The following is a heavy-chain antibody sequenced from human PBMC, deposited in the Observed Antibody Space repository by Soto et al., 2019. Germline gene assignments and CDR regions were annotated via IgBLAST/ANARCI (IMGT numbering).Heavy chain of an antibody. J-gene: IGHJ5*02. CDR3: VLANCFDP. V-gene: IGHV3-23*01. CDR2: ISGSGGSI. Sequence: PWGSLRLSCAASGSSFGDYAMHWVRQAPGKGLEWVSGISGSGGSIYYADSVKGRFTISRDNSKNTLYLQMNSLRAEDTAVYYCVLANCFDPWGQGTLVTVSS. CDR1: GSSFGDYA. D-gene: IGHD3-3*01.